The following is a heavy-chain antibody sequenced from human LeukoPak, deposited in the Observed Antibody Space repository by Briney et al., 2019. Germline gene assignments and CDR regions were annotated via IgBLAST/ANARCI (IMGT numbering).Heavy chain of an antibody. Sequence: GGSLRLSCAASGFTFSSYAMSWVRQAPGKGLEWVSVISPSGHTTVYADSVKGRLTISRDNSKNTLYLQVNSLRAEDTAVYYCAKRPSSGWCFDYWGQGTVVTVSS. J-gene: IGHJ4*02. V-gene: IGHV3-23*01. CDR1: GFTFSSYA. CDR3: AKRPSSGWCFDY. CDR2: ISPSGHTT. D-gene: IGHD6-19*01.